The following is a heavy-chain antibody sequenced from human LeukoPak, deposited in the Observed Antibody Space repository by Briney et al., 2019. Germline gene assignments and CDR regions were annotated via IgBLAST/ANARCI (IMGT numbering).Heavy chain of an antibody. Sequence: PGGSLRLSCAASGFTFSNYIMHWVRQAPGKGLEWVSCISSSGNTIYYADSVKGRFTISRDNSKNTLYLQMNSLRAEDTAVYYCASMTVLLWFGELLPSADMDVWGKGTTVTVSS. J-gene: IGHJ6*03. CDR1: GFTFSNYI. V-gene: IGHV3-48*01. CDR3: ASMTVLLWFGELLPSADMDV. CDR2: ISSSGNTI. D-gene: IGHD3-10*01.